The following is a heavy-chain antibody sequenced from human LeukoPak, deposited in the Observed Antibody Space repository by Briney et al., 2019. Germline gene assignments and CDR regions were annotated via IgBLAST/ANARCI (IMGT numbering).Heavy chain of an antibody. CDR3: ARVHSSGWYYFDY. V-gene: IGHV4-39*07. J-gene: IGHJ4*02. CDR2: IYYSGST. CDR1: GGSISSSSYY. D-gene: IGHD6-19*01. Sequence: SETLSLTCTVSGGSISSSSYYWGWIRQPPGKGLEWIGSIYYSGSTYYNPSLKSRVTISVDTSKNQFSLKLSSGTAADTAVYYCARVHSSGWYYFDYWGQGTLVTVSS.